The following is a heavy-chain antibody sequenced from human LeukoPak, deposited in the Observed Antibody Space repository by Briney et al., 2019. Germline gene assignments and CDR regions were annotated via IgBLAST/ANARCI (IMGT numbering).Heavy chain of an antibody. CDR3: ARGGVYSPPEH. Sequence: TSETLSLTCTVSGYSISSGYYWGWIRQPPGKGLEWIGSIYHSGSTYYNPSLKSRVTISVDTSKNQFSLKLSSVTAADTAVYYCARGGVYSPPEHWGQGTLVTVSS. CDR1: GYSISSGYY. D-gene: IGHD6-13*01. J-gene: IGHJ4*02. V-gene: IGHV4-38-2*02. CDR2: IYHSGST.